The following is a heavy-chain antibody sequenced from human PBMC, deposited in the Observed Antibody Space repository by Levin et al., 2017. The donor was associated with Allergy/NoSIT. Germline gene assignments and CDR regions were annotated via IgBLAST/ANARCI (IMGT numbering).Heavy chain of an antibody. D-gene: IGHD6-13*01. J-gene: IGHJ3*02. CDR2: IYSGGST. CDR3: ASGYSSSWSFAFDI. V-gene: IGHV3-66*01. Sequence: PGGSLRLSCAASGFTVSSNYMSWVRQAPGKGLEWVSVIYSGGSTYYADSVKGRFTISRDNSKNTLYLQMNSLRAEDTAVYYCASGYSSSWSFAFDIWGQGTMVTVSS. CDR1: GFTVSSNY.